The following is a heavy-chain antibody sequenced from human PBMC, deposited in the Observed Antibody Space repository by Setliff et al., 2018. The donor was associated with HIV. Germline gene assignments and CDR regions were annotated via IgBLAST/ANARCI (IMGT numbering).Heavy chain of an antibody. D-gene: IGHD3-10*01. V-gene: IGHV1-3*04. Sequence: PRPPVKVSCKASGYTFTSYTIHWVRQAPGQRLEWMGWINTGNANTKYSQKFQDRVTITRDTSASTAYMELSSLRSEDTAVYYCARDGRVLLWFGELAWYFDLWGRGTLVTVSS. CDR3: ARDGRVLLWFGELAWYFDL. J-gene: IGHJ2*01. CDR1: GYTFTSYT. CDR2: INTGNANT.